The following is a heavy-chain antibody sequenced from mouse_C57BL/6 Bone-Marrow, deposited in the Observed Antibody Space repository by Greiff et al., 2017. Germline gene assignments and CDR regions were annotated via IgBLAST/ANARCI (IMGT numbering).Heavy chain of an antibody. J-gene: IGHJ4*01. CDR1: GFTFNTYA. D-gene: IGHD1-1*02. CDR2: IRSKSSNYAT. CDR3: VREKLCRYYYAMDY. V-gene: IGHV10-3*01. Sequence: VQLVESGGGLVQPKGSLKLSCAASGFTFNTYAMHWVRQAPGKGLEWVARIRSKSSNYATYYADSVKDRFTISRDDSQSMLYLQMNNLKTEDTAMYYCVREKLCRYYYAMDYWGQGTSVTVSS.